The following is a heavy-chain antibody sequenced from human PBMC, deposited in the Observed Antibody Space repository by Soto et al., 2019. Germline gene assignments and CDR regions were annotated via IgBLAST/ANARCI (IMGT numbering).Heavy chain of an antibody. CDR3: ARCSGDCTRDAFDI. D-gene: IGHD2-21*02. V-gene: IGHV4-59*01. CDR1: GGSISSYY. J-gene: IGHJ3*02. Sequence: SETLSLTCTVSGGSISSYYWSWIRQPPGKGLEWIGYIYYSGSTNYNPSLKSRVTISVDTSKNQFSLKLSSVTAADTAVYYCARCSGDCTRDAFDIWGQGAMVTVSS. CDR2: IYYSGST.